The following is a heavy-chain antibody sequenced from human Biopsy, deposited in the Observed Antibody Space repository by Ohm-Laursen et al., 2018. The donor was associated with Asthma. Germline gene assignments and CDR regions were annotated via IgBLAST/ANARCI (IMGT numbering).Heavy chain of an antibody. CDR3: ARDYYDFWNRSVYTYFGMDV. Sequence: PSETLSLTWTVSGGSMSSSSYYWGWIRQPPGKGLEWMGSISYTGSAYHNPSLKSRLSFSVDTSKNQFSLKLSSVTAADTAIYFCARDYYDFWNRSVYTYFGMDVWGRGTTVVVSS. D-gene: IGHD3-3*01. J-gene: IGHJ6*02. V-gene: IGHV4-39*07. CDR2: ISYTGSA. CDR1: GGSMSSSSYY.